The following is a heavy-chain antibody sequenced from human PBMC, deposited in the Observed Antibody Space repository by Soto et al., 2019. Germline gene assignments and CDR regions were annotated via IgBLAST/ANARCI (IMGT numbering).Heavy chain of an antibody. CDR1: GGSISSYY. V-gene: IGHV4-59*08. Sequence: QVQLQESGPELVKPSETLSLTCTVSGGSISSYYWSWIRQPPGKGLEWIGYIYYSGSTNYNPSLKSRVTLSVDTSKNQFSLKLSSVTAADTALYYCARRYSSSLDIWGQGTTVTVSS. D-gene: IGHD6-13*01. J-gene: IGHJ6*02. CDR3: ARRYSSSLDI. CDR2: IYYSGST.